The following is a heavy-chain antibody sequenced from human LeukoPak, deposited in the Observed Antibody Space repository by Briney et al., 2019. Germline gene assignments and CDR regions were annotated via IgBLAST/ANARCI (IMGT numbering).Heavy chain of an antibody. CDR1: GGSISSSSYY. J-gene: IGHJ4*02. Sequence: SETLSLTCTVSGGSISSSSYYWGWIRQPPGKGLEWIGSVYYTGASYYNPSLKSRVTISIDTSKNHFSQNLTSVTAADTAVYYCARGPSSGWAYFDYWGQGTLVTVSS. V-gene: IGHV4-39*07. D-gene: IGHD6-19*01. CDR3: ARGPSSGWAYFDY. CDR2: VYYTGAS.